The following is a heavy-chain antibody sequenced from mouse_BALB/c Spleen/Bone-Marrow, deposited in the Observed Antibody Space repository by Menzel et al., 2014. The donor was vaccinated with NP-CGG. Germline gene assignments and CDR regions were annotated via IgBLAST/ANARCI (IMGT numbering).Heavy chain of an antibody. CDR2: ISYDGSN. CDR1: GYSITSGYY. V-gene: IGHV3-6*02. D-gene: IGHD2-10*02. CDR3: ARGGYGFPFDY. Sequence: VQLKHSGPGLVKPSQSLSLTCSVTGYSITSGYYWNWIRQFPGNKLEWMGYISYDGSNNYNPSLKNRISITRDTSKNQFFLKLNSVTTEDTATYYCARGGYGFPFDYWGQGTTLTVSS. J-gene: IGHJ2*01.